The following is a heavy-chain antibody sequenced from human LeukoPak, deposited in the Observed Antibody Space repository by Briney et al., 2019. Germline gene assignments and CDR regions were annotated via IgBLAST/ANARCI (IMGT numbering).Heavy chain of an antibody. CDR3: ARNHPRDRITIFGVVDY. CDR2: IYYSGST. CDR1: GGSISSSSYY. J-gene: IGHJ4*02. D-gene: IGHD3-3*01. Sequence: PETLSLTCTFNGGSISSSSYYWGWIRQPPGKGLEWIGSIYYSGSTYYNPSLKSLVTISVDTSKNQFSLKLSSVTAADTAVYYCARNHPRDRITIFGVVDYWGQGTLVTVSS. V-gene: IGHV4-39*07.